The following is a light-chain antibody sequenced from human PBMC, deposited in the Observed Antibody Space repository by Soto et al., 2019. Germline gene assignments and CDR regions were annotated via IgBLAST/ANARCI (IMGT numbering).Light chain of an antibody. CDR3: QQLKTYPFT. CDR2: AAS. Sequence: DIQLTQSPSFLSASVRDRVTITCRASQGISSFLAWYQQKPGKAPKLLIYAASTLQSGVPSRFSGSGSGTQFTLTISSLQPEDFATYYCQQLKTYPFTFGPGTKVDIK. J-gene: IGKJ3*01. V-gene: IGKV1-9*01. CDR1: QGISSF.